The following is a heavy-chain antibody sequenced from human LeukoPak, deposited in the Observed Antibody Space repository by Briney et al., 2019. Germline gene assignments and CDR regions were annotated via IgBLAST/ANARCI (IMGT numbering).Heavy chain of an antibody. Sequence: SETLSLTCTDSGGSISSSYWSWIRQPPGKGLEWIGYIYYSGSTKYNPSLKSRVTISVDTSKNQFSLKVSSVTAADTAVYYCARESASGSPLYYFDYWGQGTLVTVSS. J-gene: IGHJ4*02. CDR2: IYYSGST. D-gene: IGHD3-10*01. CDR3: ARESASGSPLYYFDY. CDR1: GGSISSSY. V-gene: IGHV4-59*01.